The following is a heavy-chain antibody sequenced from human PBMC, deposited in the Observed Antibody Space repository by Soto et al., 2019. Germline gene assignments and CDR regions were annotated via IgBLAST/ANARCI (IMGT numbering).Heavy chain of an antibody. J-gene: IGHJ4*02. Sequence: SETLSLTCTVSGGSIKTNVWWSWVRQPPGKGLEWIGEIFHNGNTYYNPSLQSRVTMSVDKSKNQFSLMLTSVTAADTAMYYCARDAAVPGEADRFDYWGQGILVTVSS. V-gene: IGHV4-4*02. D-gene: IGHD6-19*01. CDR3: ARDAAVPGEADRFDY. CDR2: IFHNGNT. CDR1: GGSIKTNVW.